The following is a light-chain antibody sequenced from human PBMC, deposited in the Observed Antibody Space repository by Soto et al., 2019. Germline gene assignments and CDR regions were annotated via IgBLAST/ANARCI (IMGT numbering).Light chain of an antibody. J-gene: IGKJ4*01. V-gene: IGKV4-1*01. CDR1: QSVLYSSNNKSY. CDR3: QQYYTAPLT. Sequence: DIVMTQSPVSLAVSLGERATINCKSSQSVLYSSNNKSYLAWYQQKPGQPPQLLIYWASTRESGVPDRFSGSGSGTDFTLTISNLQAEDVAVYYCQQYYTAPLTFGGGTKVEIK. CDR2: WAS.